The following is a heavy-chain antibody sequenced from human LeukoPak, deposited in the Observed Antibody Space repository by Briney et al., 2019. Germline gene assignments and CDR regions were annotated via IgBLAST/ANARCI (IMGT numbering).Heavy chain of an antibody. CDR2: INPSGGST. V-gene: IGHV1-46*01. CDR1: GYTFTSYY. D-gene: IGHD3-3*01. Sequence: ASVKVSCKASGYTFTSYYMHWVRQAPGQGLEWMGIINPSGGSTSYAQKFQGRVTMTRDTSTSTVYMELSSLRSEDTAVYYCARDRITIFGVVIISAFDIWGQGTMVTVSS. CDR3: ARDRITIFGVVIISAFDI. J-gene: IGHJ3*02.